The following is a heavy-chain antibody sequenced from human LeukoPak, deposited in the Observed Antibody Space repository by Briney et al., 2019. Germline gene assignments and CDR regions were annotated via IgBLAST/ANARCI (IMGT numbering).Heavy chain of an antibody. CDR3: ARTGDSSGFDY. J-gene: IGHJ4*02. CDR2: ISSSSSYI. Sequence: PGGSLRLSCAASGFTFSSYSMNWVRPAPGKGLEWVSSISSSSSYIYYADSVNGRFSISRDNAKNSLYLQMNSLRADDTAVYYCARTGDSSGFDYWGQGTLVTVSS. V-gene: IGHV3-21*01. D-gene: IGHD3-22*01. CDR1: GFTFSSYS.